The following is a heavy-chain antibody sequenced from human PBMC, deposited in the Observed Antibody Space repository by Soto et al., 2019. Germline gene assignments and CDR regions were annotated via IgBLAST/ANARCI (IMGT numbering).Heavy chain of an antibody. CDR2: ITSNGDST. CDR1: GFDFNKYA. V-gene: IGHV3-23*01. J-gene: IGHJ4*02. CDR3: AFLTNYGSGSSPFDY. Sequence: PGGSLRLSCAAFGFDFNKYAMTWVRQAPGKGLQWVSSITSNGDSTYYADSVKGRFTTSRDNSKNTLYLQMNSLRADDTAVYYCAFLTNYGSGSSPFDYWGQGTQVTVSS. D-gene: IGHD3-10*01.